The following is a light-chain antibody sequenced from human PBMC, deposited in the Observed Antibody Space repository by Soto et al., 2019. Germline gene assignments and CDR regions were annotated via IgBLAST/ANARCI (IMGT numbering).Light chain of an antibody. CDR2: EVS. CDR1: NSDVGIYDF. Sequence: QSALTQPASVSGTPGQSITISCTGSNSDVGIYDFVSWYQHHPGRAPKLIVSEVSHRPSGVSNRFSGSKSGNTASLTISGLQSEDEAEYYCISYTSDDVRYVFGTGTKVTVL. J-gene: IGLJ1*01. CDR3: ISYTSDDVRYV. V-gene: IGLV2-14*01.